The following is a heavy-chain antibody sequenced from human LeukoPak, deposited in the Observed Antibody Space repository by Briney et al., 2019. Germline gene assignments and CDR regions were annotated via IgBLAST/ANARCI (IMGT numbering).Heavy chain of an antibody. V-gene: IGHV4-38-2*02. J-gene: IGHJ3*02. D-gene: IGHD2-21*02. CDR3: AKAYEHYCLGDCYPWGPFDI. CDR1: GYSISSGYY. Sequence: SETLSLTCTVSGYSISSGYYWGWIRQPPGKGLEWIGSIYHSGSTYYNPSLKSRVTISVDTSKNQFSLKLSSVTAADTAVYYCAKAYEHYCLGDCYPWGPFDIWGHGTLVTVSS. CDR2: IYHSGST.